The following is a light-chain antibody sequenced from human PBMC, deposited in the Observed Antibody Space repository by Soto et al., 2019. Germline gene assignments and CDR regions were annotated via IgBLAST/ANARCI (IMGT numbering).Light chain of an antibody. Sequence: EIVLTQSPATLSSFPGDRVTLSCRASQYINTRLAWYQHRPGQAPRLLIYDASTRATGIPARFSGSGSGTEFTLTISSLQSEDFAVYYCQQYNNWPWTFGQGTKVDIK. CDR3: QQYNNWPWT. CDR1: QYINTR. V-gene: IGKV3-15*01. CDR2: DAS. J-gene: IGKJ1*01.